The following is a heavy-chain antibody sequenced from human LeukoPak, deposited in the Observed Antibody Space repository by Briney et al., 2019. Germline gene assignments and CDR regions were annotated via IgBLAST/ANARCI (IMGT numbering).Heavy chain of an antibody. CDR3: ARDDVLLWFGEFHSFDP. D-gene: IGHD3-10*01. J-gene: IGHJ5*02. CDR2: INPSGGST. V-gene: IGHV1-46*01. CDR1: GYTFTSYY. Sequence: ASVKVSCKASGYTFTSYYMHWVRQAPGQGLEWMGIINPSGGSTSYAQKFQGRVTMTRDTSTSTVYMELSSLRSEDTAVYYCARDDVLLWFGEFHSFDPWGQGTLVTVSS.